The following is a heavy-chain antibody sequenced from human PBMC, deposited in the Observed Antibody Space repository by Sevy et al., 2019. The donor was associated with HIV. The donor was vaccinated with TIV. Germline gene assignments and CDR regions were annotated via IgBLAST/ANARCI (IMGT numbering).Heavy chain of an antibody. V-gene: IGHV4-34*01. CDR1: GGSFSGYY. CDR2: INHSGST. J-gene: IGHJ3*02. D-gene: IGHD2-15*01. CDR3: ARGDHCSGGSCYSGAFDI. Sequence: SETLSLTCAVYGGSFSGYYWSWIRQPPGKGLEWIGEINHSGSTNYNPSLKSRVTISVDTSKNQFSLKLSSMTAADTAVYYCARGDHCSGGSCYSGAFDIWGQGTMVTVSS.